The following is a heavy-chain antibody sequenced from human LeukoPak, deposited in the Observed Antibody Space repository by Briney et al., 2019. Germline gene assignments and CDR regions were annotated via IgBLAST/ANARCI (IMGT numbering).Heavy chain of an antibody. D-gene: IGHD3-10*01. J-gene: IGHJ4*02. CDR2: VIPIFGTA. Sequence: SVKVSCMASGCTFSSYAISWVRQAAGQGLEWMGGVIPIFGTANYAQKFQGRVTITADESTSTAYMELSSLRSEDTAVYYCARAKYYYGSGSYAYFDYWGQGTLVTVSS. CDR1: GCTFSSYA. CDR3: ARAKYYYGSGSYAYFDY. V-gene: IGHV1-69*13.